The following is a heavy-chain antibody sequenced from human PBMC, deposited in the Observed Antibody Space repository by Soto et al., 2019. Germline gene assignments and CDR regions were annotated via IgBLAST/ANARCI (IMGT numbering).Heavy chain of an antibody. Sequence: EVQLVESGGGLVQPGGSLRLSCAASGFTVSSNYMSWVRQAPGKGLEWVSVIYSGGSTYYADSVKGRFTISRDNSKNTLYLQMNNLRAEDTAVYYCASEPAADSSYYYYYYMDVRGKGTTVTVSS. CDR3: ASEPAADSSYYYYYYMDV. CDR2: IYSGGST. CDR1: GFTVSSNY. D-gene: IGHD2-2*01. V-gene: IGHV3-66*01. J-gene: IGHJ6*03.